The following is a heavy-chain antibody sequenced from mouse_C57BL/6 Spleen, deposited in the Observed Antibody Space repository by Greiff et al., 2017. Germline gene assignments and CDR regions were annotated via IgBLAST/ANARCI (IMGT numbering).Heavy chain of an antibody. D-gene: IGHD2-1*01. J-gene: IGHJ1*03. CDR1: GFNIKDYY. V-gene: IGHV14-2*01. CDR2: IDPEDGET. Sequence: VHVKQSGAELVKPGASVKLSCTASGFNIKDYYMHWVKQRTEQGLEWIGRIDPEDGETKYAPKFPGKATIPADTSSNTAYLPHSSLTSEDTAVYYCAGWAIYYGNSLDVWGTGTTVTVSS. CDR3: AGWAIYYGNSLDV.